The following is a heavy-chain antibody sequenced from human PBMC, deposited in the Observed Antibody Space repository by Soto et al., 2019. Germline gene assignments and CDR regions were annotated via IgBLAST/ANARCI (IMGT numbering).Heavy chain of an antibody. Sequence: SETLSVTCTVSGGSISSYDWSGIRQPPGKGLEWIGYIYYSGSTNYNPSLKSRVTISVDTSKNQFSLKLSSVTAADTAVYYCARSATYYYDSSGYYFLNWLDPWGQGTLVT. CDR1: GGSISSYD. V-gene: IGHV4-59*01. J-gene: IGHJ5*02. D-gene: IGHD3-22*01. CDR3: ARSATYYYDSSGYYFLNWLDP. CDR2: IYYSGST.